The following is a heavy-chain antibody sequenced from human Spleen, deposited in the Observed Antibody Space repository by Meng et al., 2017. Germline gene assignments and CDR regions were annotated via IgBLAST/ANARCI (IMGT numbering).Heavy chain of an antibody. CDR2: IGHSGIT. J-gene: IGHJ5*02. V-gene: IGHV4-39*01. CDR3: VRSSGWVRTGFDP. Sequence: QPQLQESGPGLVKPSEALSLTCSVSGGSISTRGYYWGWIRQPPGKGLEWIRSIGHSGITYYTPSLKSRVTISIDTSKSQFSLKLTSVTAADTAVYYCVRSSGWVRTGFDPWGQGTLVTVSS. CDR1: GGSISTRGYY. D-gene: IGHD6-19*01.